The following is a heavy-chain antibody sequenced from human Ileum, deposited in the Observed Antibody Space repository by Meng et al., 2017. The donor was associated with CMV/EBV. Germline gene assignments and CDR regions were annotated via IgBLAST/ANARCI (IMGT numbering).Heavy chain of an antibody. Sequence: SETLSLTCAVYGGSFSGYYWSWIRQPPGKGLEWIGYIYYSGSTHYNPSLKSRVTISVDTSKNQFSLKLSSVTAADTAVYYCAREGDYFDYWGQGTLVTVSS. J-gene: IGHJ4*02. CDR2: IYYSGST. CDR1: GGSFSGYY. V-gene: IGHV4-59*01. CDR3: AREGDYFDY.